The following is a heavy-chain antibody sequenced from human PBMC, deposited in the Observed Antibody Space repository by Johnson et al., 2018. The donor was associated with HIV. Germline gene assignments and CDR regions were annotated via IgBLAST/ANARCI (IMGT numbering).Heavy chain of an antibody. CDR3: AREDSSSPAAAFDI. V-gene: IGHV3-53*01. J-gene: IGHJ3*02. Sequence: VQLVESGGGLVQPGGSLRLSCVVSGFTVSSNYMSWVRQAPGKGLEWVSVIYSGGSTYYADSVKGRFTISRDNSKNTLYLQMNSLIAADTAVYYCAREDSSSPAAAFDIWGQGTMVTVSS. CDR2: IYSGGST. CDR1: GFTVSSNY. D-gene: IGHD6-6*01.